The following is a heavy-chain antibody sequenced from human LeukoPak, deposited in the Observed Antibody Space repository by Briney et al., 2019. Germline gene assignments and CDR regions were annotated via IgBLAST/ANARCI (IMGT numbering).Heavy chain of an antibody. V-gene: IGHV3-30*03. D-gene: IGHD2-15*01. CDR3: ARDIGCSGGSCPPDY. CDR1: GFTFSSYG. J-gene: IGHJ4*02. CDR2: ISYDGSNK. Sequence: GGSLRLSCAASGFTFSSYGMHWVRQAPGKGLEWVAVISYDGSNKYYADSVKGRFTISRDNSKNTLYLQMNSLRTEDTAVYYCARDIGCSGGSCPPDYWGQGTLVTVSS.